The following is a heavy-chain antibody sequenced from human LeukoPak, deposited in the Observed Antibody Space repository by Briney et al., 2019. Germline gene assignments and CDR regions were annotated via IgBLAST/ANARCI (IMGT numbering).Heavy chain of an antibody. CDR2: LYTSGST. J-gene: IGHJ3*02. CDR3: AGGGSPHI. Sequence: SETLSLTCTVSGGSISNYFLSWVRQPAGKALEWIGRLYTSGSTNYNPSLKSRVTMSLGTSMTQFSLKLNSVTAADTAVYYCAGGGSPHIWGQGTMVTVSS. D-gene: IGHD1-26*01. V-gene: IGHV4-4*07. CDR1: GGSISNYF.